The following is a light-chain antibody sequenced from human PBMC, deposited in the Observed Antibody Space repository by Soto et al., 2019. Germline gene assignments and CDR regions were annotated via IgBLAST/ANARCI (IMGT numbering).Light chain of an antibody. CDR1: QGISRW. CDR3: QQANSFPLT. CDR2: GAS. Sequence: DIQMTQSPSFVSASVGDRVTITCRASQGISRWLAWYQQRPGKAPELLMYGASSLQSGVPSSFSGSESGTDFTLTISSLQPEDFATYYCQQANSFPLTFGHGTRLQIK. J-gene: IGKJ5*01. V-gene: IGKV1-12*01.